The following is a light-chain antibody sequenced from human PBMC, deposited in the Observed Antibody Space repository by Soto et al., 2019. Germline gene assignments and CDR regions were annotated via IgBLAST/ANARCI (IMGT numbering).Light chain of an antibody. CDR1: SSDVGSYNL. V-gene: IGLV2-23*01. CDR3: CSYAGSSTFYVV. J-gene: IGLJ2*01. CDR2: EGS. Sequence: QSALTQPASVSGSPGQSITISCTGTSSDVGSYNLVSWYQQHPGKATKLMIYEGSKRPSGVSNRCSGSKSGNTASLTISGLQAEDEADYYCCSYAGSSTFYVVFGGGTKLTVL.